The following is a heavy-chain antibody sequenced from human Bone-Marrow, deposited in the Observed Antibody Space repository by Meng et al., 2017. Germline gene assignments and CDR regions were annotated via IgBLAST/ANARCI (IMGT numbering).Heavy chain of an antibody. CDR2: IWYDGSNK. J-gene: IGHJ5*02. CDR1: GFTFSSYG. V-gene: IGHV3-33*01. CDR3: ARDNTDSSSWYWGRGPNNWFDP. D-gene: IGHD6-13*01. Sequence: GGPLRLSCAASGFTFSSYGMHWVRQAPGKGLEWVAVIWYDGSNKYYADSVKGRFTISRDNSKNTLYLQMNSLRAEDTAVYYCARDNTDSSSWYWGRGPNNWFDPWGQGTLVTVSS.